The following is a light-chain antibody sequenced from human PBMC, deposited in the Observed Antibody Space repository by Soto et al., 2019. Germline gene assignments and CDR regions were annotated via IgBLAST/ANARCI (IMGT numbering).Light chain of an antibody. V-gene: IGKV3-20*01. CDR3: QQYGSSPPT. J-gene: IGKJ1*01. CDR1: QSVTNNY. CDR2: GTS. Sequence: EIVLTQSPGTLSLSPGERATLSCRASQSVTNNYLAWYQRKPGQPPRLLIYGTSYRSTDIPRRFSGSGSGTDFTLTITRLEPEDFAVYYWQQYGSSPPTFGQGTKVEIK.